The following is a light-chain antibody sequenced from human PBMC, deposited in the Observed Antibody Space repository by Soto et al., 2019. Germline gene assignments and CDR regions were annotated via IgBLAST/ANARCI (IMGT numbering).Light chain of an antibody. Sequence: DIKIKLSPSTVSGYEGDRVTITCRASQSISSWLTWYQHKPGKAPKLLIYDASNLDSGVPSRFSGSGSGTDFTLTISRLEPEDLAVYYCQQYGSLSWPFGQGT. CDR3: QQYGSLSWP. V-gene: IGKV1-5*01. CDR1: QSISSW. CDR2: DAS. J-gene: IGKJ1*01.